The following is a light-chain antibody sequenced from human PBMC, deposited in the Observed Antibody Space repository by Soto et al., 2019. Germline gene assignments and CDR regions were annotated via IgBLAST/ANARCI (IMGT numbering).Light chain of an antibody. CDR3: QQYYSTPPT. J-gene: IGKJ4*01. V-gene: IGKV4-1*01. Sequence: DIVMTQSPDSLTVSLGERATINCKSSQSILSTSNNRNYLVGYQQKPGQPPKVLINWASTRESGVPDRFSGSGSGADFTLTISSLQAEDVAVYYCQQYYSTPPTFGGGTKLEIK. CDR2: WAS. CDR1: QSILSTSNNRNY.